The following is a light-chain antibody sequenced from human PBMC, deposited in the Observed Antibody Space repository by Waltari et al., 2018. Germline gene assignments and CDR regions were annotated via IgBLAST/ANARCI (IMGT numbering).Light chain of an antibody. CDR3: QACDTTTVV. CDR2: YDS. V-gene: IGLV3-1*01. Sequence: SYELTQPPSVSVSPGQTASITCSGDNLGNQYASWYQQKPGQSPVLVIYYDSKRPSGIPDPFSCSNSWNTATLTISGTQAMDEADYYCQACDTTTVVFGGGTKVTVL. J-gene: IGLJ2*01. CDR1: NLGNQY.